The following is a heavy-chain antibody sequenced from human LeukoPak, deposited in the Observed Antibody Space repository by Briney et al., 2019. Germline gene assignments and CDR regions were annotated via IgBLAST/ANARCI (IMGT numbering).Heavy chain of an antibody. V-gene: IGHV3-49*03. J-gene: IGHJ4*02. CDR1: GFTFGDYA. CDR2: IRSKSYGGKI. Sequence: GGSLRLSCTASGFTFGDYAMSWIRQAPGKGLEWVGFIRSKSYGGKIEYAASVRGRCTISRDDSKSIAYLQMNSLKTEDTAVYYCTRESQDYYDSSGYYRALFDYWGQGILVTVSS. CDR3: TRESQDYYDSSGYYRALFDY. D-gene: IGHD3-22*01.